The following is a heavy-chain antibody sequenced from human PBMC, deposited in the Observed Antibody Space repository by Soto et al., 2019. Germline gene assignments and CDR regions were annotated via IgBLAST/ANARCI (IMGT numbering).Heavy chain of an antibody. D-gene: IGHD2-21*01. Sequence: QVQLVQSGAEVKKPGSSVKVSCKASGGTFSNYVVNWVRQAPGQELDWMGRIIPISGAAYYAQKFQGRFTITADKSTCTSYMELSSLRSEDTAVYYCARDMTRAVVPYFDFWGQGTLVTVSS. CDR1: GGTFSNYV. CDR2: IIPISGAA. CDR3: ARDMTRAVVPYFDF. V-gene: IGHV1-69*06. J-gene: IGHJ4*02.